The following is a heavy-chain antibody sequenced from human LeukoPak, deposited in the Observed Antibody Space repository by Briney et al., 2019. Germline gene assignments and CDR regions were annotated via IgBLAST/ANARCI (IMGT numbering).Heavy chain of an antibody. CDR1: GFTFSSYA. CDR2: ISGSGGST. CDR3: AKGPLLTVYSDP. J-gene: IGHJ5*02. V-gene: IGHV3-23*01. D-gene: IGHD3-9*01. Sequence: GGSPRLSCAASGFTFSSYAMSWVRRAPGKGLEWVSAISGSGGSTYYADSVKGRFTISRDNSKNTLYLQMNSLRAEDTAVYFCAKGPLLTVYSDPWGEGTLVTVCS.